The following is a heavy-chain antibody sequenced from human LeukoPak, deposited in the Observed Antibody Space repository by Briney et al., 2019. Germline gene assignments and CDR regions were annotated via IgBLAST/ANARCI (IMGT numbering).Heavy chain of an antibody. J-gene: IGHJ3*02. Sequence: GASVKVPCKASGYNFRNYGIGWVRQAPRQGLEWMGWITAGNGNTNYAQKVQGRVTMTTDTSTSTAYMELRSLRSDDTAVYFCARDSARGYSYGYNAFDIWGQGTMVTVPS. CDR1: GYNFRNYG. CDR2: ITAGNGNT. CDR3: ARDSARGYSYGYNAFDI. D-gene: IGHD5-18*01. V-gene: IGHV1-18*01.